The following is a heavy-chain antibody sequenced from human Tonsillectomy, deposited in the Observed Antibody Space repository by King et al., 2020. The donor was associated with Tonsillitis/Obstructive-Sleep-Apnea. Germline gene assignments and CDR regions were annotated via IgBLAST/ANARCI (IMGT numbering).Heavy chain of an antibody. CDR2: IYYSGST. CDR3: ARLPSPTIRGFDP. V-gene: IGHV4-39*01. D-gene: IGHD5-12*01. Sequence: QLQESGPGLVKHSETLSLTCTVAGGSISSSNYYCGWIRQPPGKGLEWIGSIYYSGSTYYNPSLKSRVTISVDTSKNQFSLKLSSVTAADTALYYCARLPSPTIRGFDPWGQGTLVTVSS. CDR1: GGSISSSNYY. J-gene: IGHJ5*02.